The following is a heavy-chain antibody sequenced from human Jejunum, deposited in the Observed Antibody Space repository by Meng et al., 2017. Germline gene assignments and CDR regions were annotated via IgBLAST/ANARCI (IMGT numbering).Heavy chain of an antibody. V-gene: IGHV3-33*01. CDR2: IWYHGGKS. Sequence: ECGVSGVHLGGSLRLYCGASGFTIRPHCINWVRQAPGKGMEWLAVIWYHGGKSIYEDIAKGRFTISRDNSENTLYLQLNSLRAEDTAIYYCARDADISDHYSYSDYWGQGTLVTVSS. CDR1: GFTIRPHC. D-gene: IGHD3-22*01. J-gene: IGHJ4*02. CDR3: ARDADISDHYSYSDY.